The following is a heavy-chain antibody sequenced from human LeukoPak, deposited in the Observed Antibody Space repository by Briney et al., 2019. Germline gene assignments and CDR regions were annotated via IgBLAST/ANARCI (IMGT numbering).Heavy chain of an antibody. Sequence: GASVKVSCKASGGTFSSYAISWVRQAPGQGLEWMGGIIPIFGTANYAQKFQGRVTITADKSTSTAYMELSSLRSEDTAVYYCATEDYYGSGRLSYYGMDVWGKGTTFTVSS. D-gene: IGHD3-10*01. CDR3: ATEDYYGSGRLSYYGMDV. V-gene: IGHV1-69*06. CDR1: GGTFSSYA. CDR2: IIPIFGTA. J-gene: IGHJ6*04.